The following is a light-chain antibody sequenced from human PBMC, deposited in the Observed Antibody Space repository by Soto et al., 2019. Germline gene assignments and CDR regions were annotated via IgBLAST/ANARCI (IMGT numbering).Light chain of an antibody. Sequence: SSELTQPPSVSVSPGQTASITCSGDNLGNKYASWYQQKPGQSPVLVIFQDNKRPSGIPERFSGSNSGDTATLIISGTQAMDEADYYCQAWDSSTHYVFGTGTKLTVL. J-gene: IGLJ1*01. CDR2: QDN. V-gene: IGLV3-1*01. CDR1: NLGNKY. CDR3: QAWDSSTHYV.